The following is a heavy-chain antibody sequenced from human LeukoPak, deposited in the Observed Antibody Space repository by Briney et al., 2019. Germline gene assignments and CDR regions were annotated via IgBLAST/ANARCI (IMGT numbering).Heavy chain of an antibody. D-gene: IGHD2-21*02. CDR1: GFTFDDYA. Sequence: HPGGSLRLSCAASGFTFDDYAMHWVRQAPGKGLEWVSLISGNGDSTYYGDSVKGRFSISRVNIKNSLYLQMNSLRTEDTALYYCEKDIEAGTAGFSFDYWGQGTLVTASS. J-gene: IGHJ4*02. CDR2: ISGNGDST. V-gene: IGHV3-43*02. CDR3: EKDIEAGTAGFSFDY.